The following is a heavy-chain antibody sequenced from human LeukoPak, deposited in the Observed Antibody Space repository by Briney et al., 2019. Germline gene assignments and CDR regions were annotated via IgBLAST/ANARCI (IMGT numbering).Heavy chain of an antibody. Sequence: SETLSLTCTVSDGAITGYYWGWIRQPPGKGLDWIGHLHFGGSTNYNHSLKSRVTISVDTSKNHFSLKLSSVTAADTAAYYCARGYSTSWTYYFDYWGQGALVTVSS. J-gene: IGHJ4*02. CDR2: LHFGGST. V-gene: IGHV4-59*12. CDR3: ARGYSTSWTYYFDY. CDR1: DGAITGYY. D-gene: IGHD6-13*01.